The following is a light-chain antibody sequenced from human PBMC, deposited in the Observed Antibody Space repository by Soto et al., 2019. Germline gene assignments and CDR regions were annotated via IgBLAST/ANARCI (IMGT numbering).Light chain of an antibody. Sequence: DIQMSQSPSSLSASVGDRVTISCRASQSSSFYLNRYQQKPGKAPKLLFNVAPSVQSVVPSRFSGSGFATDFTLTISSLRPEDFATYSGQQSHSTPPPFGQGTK. CDR1: QSSSFY. CDR3: QQSHSTPPP. J-gene: IGKJ1*01. V-gene: IGKV1-39*01. CDR2: VAP.